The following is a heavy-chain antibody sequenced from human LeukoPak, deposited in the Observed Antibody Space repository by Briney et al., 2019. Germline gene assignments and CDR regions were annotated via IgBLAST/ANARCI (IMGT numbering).Heavy chain of an antibody. V-gene: IGHV3-21*01. Sequence: GGSLRLSCAASGFTFSSYSFNWVRQVPGKGLEWVSSISTTFYTYYTDSVKGRFSISKDNAKNSLYLQMISRRAEDTDVYYCARVRANWCKDYWGQGTLVTVSS. CDR1: GFTFSSYS. J-gene: IGHJ4*02. CDR2: ISTTFYT. D-gene: IGHD4/OR15-4a*01. CDR3: ARVRANWCKDY.